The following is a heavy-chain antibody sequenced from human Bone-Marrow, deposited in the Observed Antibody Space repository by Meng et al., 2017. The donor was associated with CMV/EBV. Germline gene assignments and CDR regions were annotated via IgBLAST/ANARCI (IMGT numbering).Heavy chain of an antibody. V-gene: IGHV1-69*05. D-gene: IGHD2-2*02. J-gene: IGHJ5*02. Sequence: SVKVSCKASGGTFSSYAISWVRQAPGQGLEWMGGIIPIFGTANYAQKFQGRVTITTDESTSTAYMELSSLRSEDTAVYYCARGGKIVVVPADIEGVDWFDPWGHGTLVTVSS. CDR3: ARGGKIVVVPADIEGVDWFDP. CDR2: IIPIFGTA. CDR1: GGTFSSYA.